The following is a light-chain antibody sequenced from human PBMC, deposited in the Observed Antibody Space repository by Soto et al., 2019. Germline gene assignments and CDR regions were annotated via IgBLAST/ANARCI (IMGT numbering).Light chain of an antibody. CDR2: GVN. V-gene: IGLV2-8*01. CDR1: ISDVGGYNY. Sequence: SALTQPPSASGSPGQSVTISWTGTISDVGGYNYVSWYQQHPGKAPQLVIYGVNKRASGVPDRFSGSKSGNTASLTVSGLQAEDEADYYCSSYAGSNILYVFGTGTKVTVL. J-gene: IGLJ1*01. CDR3: SSYAGSNILYV.